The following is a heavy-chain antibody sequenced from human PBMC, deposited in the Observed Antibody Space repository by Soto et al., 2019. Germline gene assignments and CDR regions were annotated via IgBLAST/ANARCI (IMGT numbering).Heavy chain of an antibody. J-gene: IGHJ4*02. CDR1: GFTFSSYA. CDR3: ARDGGAPIGDCSGGSCSTPRYYFDY. Sequence: GGSLRLSCAASGFTFSSYAMHWVRQAPGKGLEWVAVISYDGSNKYYADSVKGRFTISRDNSKNTLYLQMNSLRAEDTAVYYCARDGGAPIGDCSGGSCSTPRYYFDYWGQGTLVTVSS. D-gene: IGHD2-15*01. CDR2: ISYDGSNK. V-gene: IGHV3-30-3*01.